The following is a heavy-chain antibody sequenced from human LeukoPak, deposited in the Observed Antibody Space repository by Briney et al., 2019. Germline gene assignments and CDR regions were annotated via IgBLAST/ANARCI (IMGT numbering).Heavy chain of an antibody. CDR3: ARGGDVVVVAAVFDY. D-gene: IGHD2-15*01. CDR2: INPNSGGT. CDR1: GYTFTGYY. Sequence: GASVKVSCKASGYTFTGYYMHWVRQAPGQGLEWVGWINPNSGGTNYAQKFQGRVTMTRDTSISTAYMELSRLRSDDRAVYYCARGGDVVVVAAVFDYWGQGTLVTVSS. V-gene: IGHV1-2*02. J-gene: IGHJ4*02.